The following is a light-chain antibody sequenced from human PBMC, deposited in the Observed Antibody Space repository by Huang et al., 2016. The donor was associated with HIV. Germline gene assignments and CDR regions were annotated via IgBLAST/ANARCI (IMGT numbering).Light chain of an antibody. CDR3: QQYGSSPIT. CDR1: QSISSSY. CDR2: GAS. V-gene: IGKV3-20*01. J-gene: IGKJ5*01. Sequence: EIVLTQSPGTLSLSPGERATLSCRASQSISSSYLAWYQQKPGQAPRLVIYGASTRATGIPDRFSGSGSGTDFTLTITRLEPEDFAVFYCQQYGSSPITFGQGTRLEIK.